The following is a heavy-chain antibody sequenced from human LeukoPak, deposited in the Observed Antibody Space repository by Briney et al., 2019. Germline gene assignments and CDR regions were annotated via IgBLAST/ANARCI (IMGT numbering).Heavy chain of an antibody. V-gene: IGHV3-74*01. Sequence: PGGSLRLSCAASGFTFSSYWMHWVRQAPGKGLVWVSRINSDGSSTSYADSVKGRFTISRDNAKNTLYLQMNSLRAEDTAVYYCARDRGNRFLEWVFDYWGQGTLVTVSP. CDR3: ARDRGNRFLEWVFDY. CDR2: INSDGSST. J-gene: IGHJ4*02. D-gene: IGHD3-3*01. CDR1: GFTFSSYW.